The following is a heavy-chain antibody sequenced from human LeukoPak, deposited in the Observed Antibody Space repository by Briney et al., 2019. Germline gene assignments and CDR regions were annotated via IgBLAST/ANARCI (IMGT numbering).Heavy chain of an antibody. CDR2: IYYSGST. V-gene: IGHV4-39*07. Sequence: SETLSLTCTVSGGSISSSSYYWGWIRQPPGKGLEWIGSIYYSGSTYYNPSLKSRVTMSVDTSKNQFSLKLSSVTAADTAVYYCARDISGYYKRGFDYWGQGTLVTVSS. CDR1: GGSISSSSYY. D-gene: IGHD3-22*01. J-gene: IGHJ4*02. CDR3: ARDISGYYKRGFDY.